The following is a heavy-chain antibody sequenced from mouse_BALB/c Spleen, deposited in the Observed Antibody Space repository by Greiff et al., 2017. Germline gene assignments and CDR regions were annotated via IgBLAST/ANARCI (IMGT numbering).Heavy chain of an antibody. CDR3: ARDECYPFDY. CDR1: GFTFSSYA. CDR2: ISSGGST. J-gene: IGHJ2*01. V-gene: IGHV5-6-5*01. Sequence: EVKLVESGGGLVKPGGSLKLSCAASGFTFSSYAMSWVRQTPEKRLEWVASISSGGSTYYPDSVKGRFTISRDNARNILYLQMSSLRSADTAMYCCARDECYPFDYWGQGTTLTVSS. D-gene: IGHD2-12*01.